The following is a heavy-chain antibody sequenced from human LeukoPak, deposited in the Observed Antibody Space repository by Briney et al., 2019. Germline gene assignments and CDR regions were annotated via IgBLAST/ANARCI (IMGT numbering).Heavy chain of an antibody. D-gene: IGHD2-2*01. CDR3: ARGGTYCSSTSCYWGNWFDP. Sequence: GASVTVSCKASGGTFSSYAISWVRQAPGQGLEWMGGIIPIFGTANYAQKFQGRVTITTDESTSTAYMELSSLRSEDTAVYYCARGGTYCSSTSCYWGNWFDPWGQGTLVTVSS. CDR1: GGTFSSYA. CDR2: IIPIFGTA. V-gene: IGHV1-69*05. J-gene: IGHJ5*02.